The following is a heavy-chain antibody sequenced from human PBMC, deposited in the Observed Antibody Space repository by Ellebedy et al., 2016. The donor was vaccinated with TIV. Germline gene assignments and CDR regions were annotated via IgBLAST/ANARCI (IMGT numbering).Heavy chain of an antibody. V-gene: IGHV3-48*02. CDR3: ARDTSYAFDI. CDR1: GFTFSSYS. Sequence: PGGSLRLSCAASGFTFSSYSMNWVRQAPGKGLEWVSYISSSDSIYYADSVKGRFTISRDNAKNSLYLQMNSLRDEDTAVYYCARDTSYAFDIWGRGTMVTVSS. J-gene: IGHJ3*02. CDR2: ISSSDSI.